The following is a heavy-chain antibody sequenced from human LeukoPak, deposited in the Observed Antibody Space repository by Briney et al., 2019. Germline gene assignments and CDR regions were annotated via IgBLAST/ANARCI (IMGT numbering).Heavy chain of an antibody. Sequence: GGSLRLSCAASGFTVSSNYMSWVRQAPGKGLEWVSVIYSGGGTYYADSVKGRVTISRDNSKNTLYLRMNSLRAEDTAVYFCARASIAAGGPHDVYDIWGRGTLVTVSS. CDR3: ARASIAAGGPHDVYDI. D-gene: IGHD6-13*01. CDR2: IYSGGGT. CDR1: GFTVSSNY. V-gene: IGHV3-66*01. J-gene: IGHJ3*02.